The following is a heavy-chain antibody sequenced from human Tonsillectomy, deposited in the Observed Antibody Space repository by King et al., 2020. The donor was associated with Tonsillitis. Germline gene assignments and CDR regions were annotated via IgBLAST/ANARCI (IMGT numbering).Heavy chain of an antibody. Sequence: GQLVQSGGGLVQPGGSLRLSCAASGFTFSIYEMNWVRQAPGKGLERVSYISESGSTMYYADSVRGRFTISRDNAKKSLYLQMNSLRAEDTAVYYCMRDRYSSGRFGDYWGQGTLVTVSS. CDR2: ISESGSTM. J-gene: IGHJ4*02. CDR1: GFTFSIYE. V-gene: IGHV3-48*03. CDR3: MRDRYSSGRFGDY. D-gene: IGHD2-15*01.